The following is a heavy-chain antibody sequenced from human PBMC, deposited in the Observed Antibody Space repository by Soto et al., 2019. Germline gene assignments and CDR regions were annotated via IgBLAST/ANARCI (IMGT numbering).Heavy chain of an antibody. CDR2: ISGSGGST. CDR1: GFTFSSYA. CDR3: AKDDRGSQPKSYFDY. V-gene: IGHV3-23*01. D-gene: IGHD3-22*01. Sequence: PGGSLRLSCAASGFTFSSYAMSWVRQAPGKGLEWVSAISGSGGSTYYADSVKGRFTISRDNSKNTLYLQMISLRAEDTAVYYCAKDDRGSQPKSYFDYWGQGTLVTVSS. J-gene: IGHJ4*02.